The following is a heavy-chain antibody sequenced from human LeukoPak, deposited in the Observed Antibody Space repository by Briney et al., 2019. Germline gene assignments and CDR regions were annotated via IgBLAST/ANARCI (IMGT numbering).Heavy chain of an antibody. CDR1: GFTFSDYY. CDR2: ISSSGSTI. V-gene: IGHV3-11*01. Sequence: GGSLRLSCAASGFTFSDYYMSWIRQAPGKGLEWVSYISSSGSTISYAGSVKGRFTISRDNGKNSLYLQMNSLGAEDTAVYYCARDGAVSLYYFYAMDVWGQGTTVTVAS. D-gene: IGHD3-16*01. J-gene: IGHJ6*02. CDR3: ARDGAVSLYYFYAMDV.